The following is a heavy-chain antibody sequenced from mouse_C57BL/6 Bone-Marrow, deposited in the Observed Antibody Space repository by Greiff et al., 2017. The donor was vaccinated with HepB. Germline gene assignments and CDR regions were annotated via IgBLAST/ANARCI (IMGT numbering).Heavy chain of an antibody. Sequence: QVQLQQSDAELVKPGASVKISCKVSGYTFTDHTIHWMKQRPEQGLEWIGYIYPRDGSTKYNEKFKGKATLTADKSSSTAYMQLNSLTSEDSAVYFCARRCYYYGSSYFYYAMDYWGQGTSVTVSS. D-gene: IGHD1-1*01. CDR3: ARRCYYYGSSYFYYAMDY. J-gene: IGHJ4*01. CDR2: IYPRDGST. V-gene: IGHV1-78*01. CDR1: GYTFTDHT.